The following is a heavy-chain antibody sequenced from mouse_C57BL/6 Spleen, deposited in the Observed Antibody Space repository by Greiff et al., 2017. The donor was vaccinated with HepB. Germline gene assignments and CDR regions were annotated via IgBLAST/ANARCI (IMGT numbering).Heavy chain of an antibody. V-gene: IGHV1-15*01. D-gene: IGHD4-1*01. J-gene: IGHJ3*01. CDR2: IDPETGGT. Sequence: VQLQQSGAELVRPGASVTLSCKASGYTFTDYEMHWVKQTPVHGLEWIGAIDPETGGTAYNQKFKGKAILTADKSSSTAYMELRSLTSEDSAVYYGTRRGLGSEPFAYWGQGTLVTVSS. CDR3: TRRGLGSEPFAY. CDR1: GYTFTDYE.